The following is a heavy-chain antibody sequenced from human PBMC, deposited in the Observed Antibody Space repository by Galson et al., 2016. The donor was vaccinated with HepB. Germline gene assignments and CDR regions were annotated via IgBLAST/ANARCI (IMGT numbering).Heavy chain of an antibody. CDR2: INEYGREE. J-gene: IGHJ4*02. CDR1: GFTFTRHW. Sequence: SLRLSCAASGFTFTRHWMAWVRQAPGKRLEWVANINEYGREEKFVDSVKGRFTISRDNAKNTVYLQMNSLRVEDTALFYCATERDYGIMDYWGQGILVTVSS. D-gene: IGHD4/OR15-4a*01. V-gene: IGHV3-7*01. CDR3: ATERDYGIMDY.